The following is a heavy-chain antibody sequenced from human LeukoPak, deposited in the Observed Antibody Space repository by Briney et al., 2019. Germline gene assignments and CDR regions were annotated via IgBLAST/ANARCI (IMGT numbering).Heavy chain of an antibody. J-gene: IGHJ4*02. CDR2: ISGGGPVT. D-gene: IGHD5-12*01. CDR1: GFTFSSYA. V-gene: IGHV3-23*01. Sequence: GGSLGLLCAASGFTFSSYAMSWVRQAPGKGLEYVSAISGGGPVTYYTDSVKGRFTISRDNSKNTLYLEMNSLRAEDTAVYYCAKDREVATIGGFEYWGQGTLVTVSS. CDR3: AKDREVATIGGFEY.